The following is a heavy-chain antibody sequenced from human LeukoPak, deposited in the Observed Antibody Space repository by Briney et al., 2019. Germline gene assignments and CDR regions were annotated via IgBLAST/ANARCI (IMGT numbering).Heavy chain of an antibody. CDR1: GYTFTNYG. CDR3: ARVARRGVIYGDKYYFDY. Sequence: VASVKVSCKASGYTFTNYGINWVRQAPGHGLEWMGWISAYNGNTNYAQKLQGRVTMTTDTSTSTAYMELRSLRSDDTAVYYCARVARRGVIYGDKYYFDYWGQGTLVTVSS. J-gene: IGHJ4*02. V-gene: IGHV1-18*01. D-gene: IGHD4-17*01. CDR2: ISAYNGNT.